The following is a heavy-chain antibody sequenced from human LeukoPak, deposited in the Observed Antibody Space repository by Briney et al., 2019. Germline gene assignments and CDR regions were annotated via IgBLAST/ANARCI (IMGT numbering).Heavy chain of an antibody. V-gene: IGHV3-21*01. Sequence: TGGSLRLSCAASGFTFSSYSMNSVRQAPGKGLEWGSSISISSSYIYYADSVQGRFTISRDNAKSPLYLQMNSLRAEDTAVYYCARDHDSGSYSPSASYWGQGTLVTVSS. D-gene: IGHD1-26*01. CDR1: GFTFSSYS. CDR3: ARDHDSGSYSPSASY. J-gene: IGHJ4*02. CDR2: ISISSSYI.